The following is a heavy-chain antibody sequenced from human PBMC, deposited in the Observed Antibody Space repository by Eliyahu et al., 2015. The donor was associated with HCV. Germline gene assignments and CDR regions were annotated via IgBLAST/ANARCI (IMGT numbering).Heavy chain of an antibody. CDR3: ARDFFESSGEDGYNLRFGYYYYGMDV. Sequence: LEWVAVIWYDGSNKYYADSVKGRFTISRDNSKNTLYLQMNSLRAEDTAVYYCARDFFESSGEDGYNLRFGYYYYGMDVWGQGTTVTASS. V-gene: IGHV3-33*01. J-gene: IGHJ6*02. CDR2: IWYDGSNK. D-gene: IGHD5-24*01.